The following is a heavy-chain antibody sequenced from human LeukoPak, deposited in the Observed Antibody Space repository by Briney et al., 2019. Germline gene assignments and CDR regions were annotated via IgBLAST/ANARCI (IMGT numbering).Heavy chain of an antibody. V-gene: IGHV4-39*02. CDR1: GGSISSSNYY. CDR3: ARGPTYQPIDY. Sequence: SETLSLTCTVSGGSISSSNYYWGWIREPPGKGLEWIASIHYGETTYYNPSLKSRVTISVDTSKNHSSLKLSSVTAADTAVNYCARGPTYQPIDYWGQGTLVTVSS. J-gene: IGHJ4*02. CDR2: IHYGETT. D-gene: IGHD2-2*01.